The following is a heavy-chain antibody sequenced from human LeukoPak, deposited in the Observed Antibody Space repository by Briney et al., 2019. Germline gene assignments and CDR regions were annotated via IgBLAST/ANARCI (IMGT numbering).Heavy chain of an antibody. CDR1: GFTFSSYG. V-gene: IGHV3-30*18. CDR3: AKAYEYYYYYGMDV. D-gene: IGHD3-3*01. J-gene: IGHJ6*02. Sequence: GGSLRLSCAASGFTFSSYGMHWVRQAPGKGLEWVSVISYDGSNKYYADSVKGRFTISRDNSKNTQYLQMNSLRAEDTALYYCAKAYEYYYYYGMDVWGQGTTVTVSS. CDR2: ISYDGSNK.